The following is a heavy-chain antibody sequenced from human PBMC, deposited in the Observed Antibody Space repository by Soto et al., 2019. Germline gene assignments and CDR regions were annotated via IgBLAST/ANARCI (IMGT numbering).Heavy chain of an antibody. CDR1: GGTFSSYA. J-gene: IGHJ6*02. CDR3: ASAWPVGYYYYGMDV. V-gene: IGHV1-69*06. Sequence: GASVKDSCKASGGTFSSYAISWVRQAPGQGLEWMGGIIPIFGTANYAQKFQGRVTITADKSTSTAYMELSSLRSEDTAVYYCASAWPVGYYYYGMDVWGQGTTVTVSS. D-gene: IGHD1-26*01. CDR2: IIPIFGTA.